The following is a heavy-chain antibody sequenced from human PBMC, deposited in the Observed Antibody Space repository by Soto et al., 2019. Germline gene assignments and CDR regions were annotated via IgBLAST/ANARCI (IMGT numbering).Heavy chain of an antibody. CDR3: VRAQALGCSNWFDP. V-gene: IGHV1-2*02. Sequence: SSVKVSCKASGYIFSANYIHWVRQAPGQGLEWLGWINPHSGATNYAQKFLGRVTMSADTSASTAYMDLARLKSDDTAVYYCVRAQALGCSNWFDPWGRGTLVTVSS. CDR2: INPHSGAT. CDR1: GYIFSANY. D-gene: IGHD3-10*02. J-gene: IGHJ5*02.